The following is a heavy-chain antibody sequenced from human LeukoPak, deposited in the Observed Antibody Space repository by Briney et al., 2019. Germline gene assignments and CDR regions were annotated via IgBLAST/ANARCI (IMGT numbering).Heavy chain of an antibody. J-gene: IGHJ5*02. CDR3: ARQNPPGSKKGWFDP. CDR1: GGSINSYY. Sequence: SETLSLTCTVSGGSINSYYWTWIRQPPGKGLEWTACIYYNGITNYKSSLESRLTISVDTSKNQFSLRLRSVTAADTAVYYCARQNPPGSKKGWFDPWGQGTLVTVSS. D-gene: IGHD6-25*01. V-gene: IGHV4-59*08. CDR2: IYYNGIT.